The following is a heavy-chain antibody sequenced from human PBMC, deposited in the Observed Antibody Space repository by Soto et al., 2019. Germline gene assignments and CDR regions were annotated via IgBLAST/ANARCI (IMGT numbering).Heavy chain of an antibody. V-gene: IGHV1-18*03. CDR1: GGTFSSYT. CDR3: ARDLGVTMVRGPNFDY. D-gene: IGHD3-10*01. J-gene: IGHJ4*02. CDR2: IIAYNGIA. Sequence: ASVKVSCKASGGTFSSYTISWVRQAPGQGLEWMGWIIAYNGIANYAQKLQGRVTMTTDTSTSTAYMELRSLRSDDMAVYYCARDLGVTMVRGPNFDYWGQGTLVTVSS.